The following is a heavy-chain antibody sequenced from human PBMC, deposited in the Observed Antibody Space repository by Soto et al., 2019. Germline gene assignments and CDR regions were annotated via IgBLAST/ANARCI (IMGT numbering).Heavy chain of an antibody. J-gene: IGHJ4*02. CDR1: GFTVSNNY. CDR2: IYSGGYT. V-gene: IGHV3-53*01. CDR3: GAPPGGGGY. Sequence: EVQLVESGGGLIQPGGSLRLSCAVSGFTVSNNYMSWVRQAPGKGLEGVSVIYSGGYTAYGDSVKGRFTISRDNSKNTLILQMKRRGADAPAVYYCGAPPGGGGYWGQGTLVTVSS. D-gene: IGHD3-10*01.